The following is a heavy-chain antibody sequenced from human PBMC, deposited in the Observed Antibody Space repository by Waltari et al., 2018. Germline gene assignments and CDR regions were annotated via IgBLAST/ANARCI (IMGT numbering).Heavy chain of an antibody. V-gene: IGHV3-21*01. CDR2: MSNTGTSI. Sequence: EVQLVESGGGLVKPGESLRLSCSDSGFTLRNYNMNWLRQAPGRVLVWVSSMSNTGTSIYAADSVRGLFTISRDNAKSSLYLQINILRAEDTAMYYCVTAMSSVYWGQGTLITVSS. CDR1: GFTLRNYN. J-gene: IGHJ4*02. CDR3: VTAMSSVY. D-gene: IGHD2-2*01.